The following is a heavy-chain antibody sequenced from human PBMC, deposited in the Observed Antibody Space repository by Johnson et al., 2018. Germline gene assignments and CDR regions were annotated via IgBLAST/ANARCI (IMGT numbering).Heavy chain of an antibody. J-gene: IGHJ6*03. CDR2: ISYDGSNK. Sequence: QVQLQESGGGVVQPGRSLRLSCAASGFTFSSYGMHWVRQAPGKGLVWVAVISYDGSNKYYADSVKGRFTISRDNAKNSLYLQMNSRRAEDTAVYSCARCSSSNSYYYDLDVWGKGTTVTLSS. V-gene: IGHV3-30*03. D-gene: IGHD6-6*01. CDR1: GFTFSSYG. CDR3: ARCSSSNSYYYDLDV.